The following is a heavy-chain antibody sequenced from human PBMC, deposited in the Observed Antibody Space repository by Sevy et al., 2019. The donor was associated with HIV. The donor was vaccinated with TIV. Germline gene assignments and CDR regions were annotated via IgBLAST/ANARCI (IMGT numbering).Heavy chain of an antibody. CDR1: GYTFIDYY. D-gene: IGHD6-6*01. J-gene: IGHJ5*02. Sequence: ASVKVSCKTSGYTFIDYYIHWVRQAPGQGLEWMGWMNPNSGGTNFAQKFQGRVTMTRDTSISTAYMELSRLRSDDTALYYCARNPWSSSSRGLDWFDPWGQGTLVTVSS. CDR3: ARNPWSSSSRGLDWFDP. CDR2: MNPNSGGT. V-gene: IGHV1-2*02.